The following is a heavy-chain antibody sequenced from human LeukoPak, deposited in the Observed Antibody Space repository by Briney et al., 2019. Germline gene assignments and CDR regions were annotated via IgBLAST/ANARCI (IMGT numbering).Heavy chain of an antibody. D-gene: IGHD3-10*01. CDR3: TRTPALLWFGACYMDV. CDR1: GFTFSSYE. Sequence: AGGSLRLSCAASGFTFSSYEMNWVRQAPGKGLEWVSYISSSGSTIYYADSVKGRFTISRGNAKNSLYLQMHSLRAEDTAVYYCTRTPALLWFGACYMDVWGKGTTVTASS. CDR2: ISSSGSTI. V-gene: IGHV3-48*03. J-gene: IGHJ6*03.